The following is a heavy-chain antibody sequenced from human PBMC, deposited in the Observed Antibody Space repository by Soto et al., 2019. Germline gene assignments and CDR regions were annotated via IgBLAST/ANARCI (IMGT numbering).Heavy chain of an antibody. CDR1: KFTFSNYN. CDR2: ISSRESTI. J-gene: IGHJ4*02. D-gene: IGHD6-19*01. Sequence: EVQLVESGGGLVQPGGSLRLSCAASKFTFSNYNMNWVRQAPGKGLEWVSYISSRESTIYYAASVNDRFVIYRDNADNSLYLQMNSLRDEDTAVYYCARGDSSGWDFDYWGQGTLVTVSS. CDR3: ARGDSSGWDFDY. V-gene: IGHV3-48*02.